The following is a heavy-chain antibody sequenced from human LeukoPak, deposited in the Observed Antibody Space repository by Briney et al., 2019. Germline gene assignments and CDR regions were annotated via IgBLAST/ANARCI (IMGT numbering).Heavy chain of an antibody. V-gene: IGHV4-61*02. CDR1: GGSISSGSYY. CDR2: IYTSGST. Sequence: PSETLSLTRTVSGGSISSGSYYWSWIRQPAGKGLEWIGRIYTSGSTNYNPSLKSRVTISVDTSKNQFSLKLSSVTAADTAVYYCARVRQGGQLDYWGQGTLVTVSS. D-gene: IGHD5-18*01. CDR3: ARVRQGGQLDY. J-gene: IGHJ4*02.